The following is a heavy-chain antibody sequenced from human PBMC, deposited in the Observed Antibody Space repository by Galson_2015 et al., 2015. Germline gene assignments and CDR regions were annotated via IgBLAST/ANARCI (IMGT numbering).Heavy chain of an antibody. D-gene: IGHD5-24*01. Sequence: SLRLSCAASGFTFSNYAMSWVRQAPGKGLEWVSAISGSGVYTYYADSVRGRFTISRDNSRNTLYLQTNNLRAEDTAIYYCANQWLQFTYLDYWGQGTLVTVSS. CDR1: GFTFSNYA. CDR3: ANQWLQFTYLDY. J-gene: IGHJ4*02. V-gene: IGHV3-23*01. CDR2: ISGSGVYT.